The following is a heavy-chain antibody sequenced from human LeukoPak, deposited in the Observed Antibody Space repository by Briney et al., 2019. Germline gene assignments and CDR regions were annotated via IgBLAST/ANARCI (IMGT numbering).Heavy chain of an antibody. CDR1: GFTFRTSG. D-gene: IGHD3-10*02. Sequence: GGTLRLSCAASGFTFRTSGMSWVRQAPGKGLEWVSAISGSGVSTYYADSVKGRFTISRDNSKNTLYLQMNSLRAEDTAVYYCARDLGPLYVRGSCFDYWGQGTLVTVSS. V-gene: IGHV3-23*01. CDR3: ARDLGPLYVRGSCFDY. CDR2: ISGSGVST. J-gene: IGHJ4*02.